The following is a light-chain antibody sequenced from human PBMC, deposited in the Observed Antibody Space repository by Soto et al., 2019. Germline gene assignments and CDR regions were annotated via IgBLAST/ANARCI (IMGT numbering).Light chain of an antibody. CDR1: QSVSSN. J-gene: IGKJ1*01. V-gene: IGKV3-15*01. CDR3: QQYNNWPPWT. CDR2: GAS. Sequence: EIVMTQSPATLSVSPGERATLSCRASQSVSSNLAWYQQKPGQAPRLPIYGASTRATGIPARFSGSGSGTEFTLTISSLQSEDFAVYYGQQYNNWPPWTFGQGTKVEIK.